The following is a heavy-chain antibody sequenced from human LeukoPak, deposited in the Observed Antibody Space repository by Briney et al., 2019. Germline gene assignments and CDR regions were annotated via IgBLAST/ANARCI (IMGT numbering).Heavy chain of an antibody. D-gene: IGHD3-22*01. CDR1: GFTFSSYW. J-gene: IGHJ4*02. CDR3: ARGHHYYDSSAYYY. CDR2: INSDGSTT. Sequence: GGSLRLSCAASGFTFSSYWMHWVRQAPGKGLVWVSRINSDGSTTSYAASVKGRFTISRDTAKNTLYLQMNSLRAEDTAVYYCARGHHYYDSSAYYYWGQGTLVTVS. V-gene: IGHV3-74*01.